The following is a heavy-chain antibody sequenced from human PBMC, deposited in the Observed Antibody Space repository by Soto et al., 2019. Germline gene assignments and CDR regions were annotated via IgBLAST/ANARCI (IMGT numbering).Heavy chain of an antibody. CDR2: IYNGGNT. D-gene: IGHD3-10*01. V-gene: IGHV4-4*07. CDR1: GVSISSYY. Sequence: PSETLSLTCTVSGVSISSYYWSWIRQSAGKGLEWIGRIYNGGNTQYNPSLKSRVTMSADTSKNQFSLRLNSVTAADTAVYYCARDGSDSYGLDVWGQGTTVTVSS. CDR3: ARDGSDSYGLDV. J-gene: IGHJ6*02.